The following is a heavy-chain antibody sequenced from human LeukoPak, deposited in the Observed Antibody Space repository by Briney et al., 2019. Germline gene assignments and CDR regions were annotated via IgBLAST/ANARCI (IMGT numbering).Heavy chain of an antibody. CDR3: ASPGDYYYDSSGYYSVY. CDR1: GGSISSYY. J-gene: IGHJ4*02. Sequence: SETLSLTCTVSGGSISSYYWSWIRQPPGKGLEWIGYIYYSGSTNYNPSLRSRVTISVDTSKNQFSLKLSSVTAADTAVYYCASPGDYYYDSSGYYSVYWGQGTLVTVSS. D-gene: IGHD3-22*01. V-gene: IGHV4-59*08. CDR2: IYYSGST.